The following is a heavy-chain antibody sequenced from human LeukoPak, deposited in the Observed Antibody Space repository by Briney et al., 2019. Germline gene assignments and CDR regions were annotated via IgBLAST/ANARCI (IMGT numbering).Heavy chain of an antibody. Sequence: ASVKVSCKASGNTFTGYYMHWVRQAPGQGLEWMGWINTNSGDTNYAQKFQGRVTMTRETSISTAYMELSWLRSDDTAVYYCARVITGVDYWGQGTLVTVST. CDR1: GNTFTGYY. J-gene: IGHJ4*02. CDR2: INTNSGDT. CDR3: ARVITGVDY. V-gene: IGHV1-2*02. D-gene: IGHD1-20*01.